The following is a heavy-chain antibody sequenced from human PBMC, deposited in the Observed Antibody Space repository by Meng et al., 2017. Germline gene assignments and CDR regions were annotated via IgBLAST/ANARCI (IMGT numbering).Heavy chain of an antibody. CDR3: ARVTAMGYYYYGMAV. J-gene: IGHJ6*02. Sequence: SVKVSCKASGGTFSSYAISWVRQAPGQGLEWMGGIIPIFGTANYAQKFQGRVTITADESTSTAYMELSSLRSEDTAVYYCARVTAMGYYYYGMAVWGQGTTVTVSS. D-gene: IGHD5-18*01. V-gene: IGHV1-69*13. CDR2: IIPIFGTA. CDR1: GGTFSSYA.